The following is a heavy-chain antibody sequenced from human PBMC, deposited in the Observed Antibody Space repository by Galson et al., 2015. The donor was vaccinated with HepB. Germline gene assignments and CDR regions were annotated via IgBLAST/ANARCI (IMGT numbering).Heavy chain of an antibody. CDR3: ARDSSSWFVRSYYFDY. V-gene: IGHV7-4-1*02. CDR2: INTNTGNP. Sequence: SVKVSCKASGCTFTSYAMNWVRQAPGQGLEWMGWINTNTGNPTYAQGFTGRFVFSLDTSVSTAYLQISSLKAEDTAVYYCARDSSSWFVRSYYFDYWGQGTLVTVSS. CDR1: GCTFTSYA. D-gene: IGHD6-13*01. J-gene: IGHJ4*02.